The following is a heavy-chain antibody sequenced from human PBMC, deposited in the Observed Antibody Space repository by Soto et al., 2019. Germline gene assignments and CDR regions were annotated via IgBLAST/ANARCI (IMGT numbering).Heavy chain of an antibody. V-gene: IGHV1-24*01. CDR2: FDPEDGET. Sequence: ASVKVSCKVSGYTLTELSMHWVRQAPGKGLEWMGGFDPEDGETIYAQKFQGRVTMTEDTSTDTAYMELNSLRAEDTAVYYCARVRAPKHSSSWVDRYYYYYMDVWGKGTTVTVSS. CDR1: GYTLTELS. CDR3: ARVRAPKHSSSWVDRYYYYYMDV. J-gene: IGHJ6*03. D-gene: IGHD6-13*01.